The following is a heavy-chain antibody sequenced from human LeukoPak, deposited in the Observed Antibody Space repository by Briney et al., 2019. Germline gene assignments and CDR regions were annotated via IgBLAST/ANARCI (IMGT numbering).Heavy chain of an antibody. J-gene: IGHJ6*03. V-gene: IGHV5-51*01. CDR2: IYPDDSDT. CDR3: ARGKSGSYRNYYYYMDV. CDR1: GYSFTSYW. D-gene: IGHD1-26*01. Sequence: GESLKISCKGSGYSFTSYWIGWVRQMPGKGLEWMGIIYPDDSDTRYSPSFQGQVTISADKSISTAYLQRSSLKASDTAMYYCARGKSGSYRNYYYYMDVWGKGTTVTISS.